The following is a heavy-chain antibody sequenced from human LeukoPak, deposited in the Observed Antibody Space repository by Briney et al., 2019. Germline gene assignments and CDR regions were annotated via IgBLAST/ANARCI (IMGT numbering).Heavy chain of an antibody. CDR3: VRDNPRCCGVVPVNIDDF. V-gene: IGHV3-7*01. CDR2: IKQDGSEK. D-gene: IGHD2-15*01. J-gene: IGHJ4*02. Sequence: GGSLRLSCAASGFTFSSYWMSWVRQAPGKGLEWVANIKQDGSEKYYVDSVKGRFTISRDNAKNSLSLQMHSLRAEDTAVYYCVRDNPRCCGVVPVNIDDFWGQGTLVTVSS. CDR1: GFTFSSYW.